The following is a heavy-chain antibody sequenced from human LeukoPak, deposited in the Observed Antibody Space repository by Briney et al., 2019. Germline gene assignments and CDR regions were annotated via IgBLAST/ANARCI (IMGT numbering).Heavy chain of an antibody. Sequence: GGSLRLSCAASGFTFSNSAMNWVRQVPGKGLEWVSSIDYDSSHIYYAASVRGRFTISRDNARNSVYLQVNSLRAEDTAVYYCAREDGVTTSLNYYYYYIDVWGKGTTVTVSS. CDR1: GFTFSNSA. V-gene: IGHV3-21*01. CDR3: AREDGVTTSLNYYYYYIDV. J-gene: IGHJ6*03. D-gene: IGHD4-17*01. CDR2: IDYDSSHI.